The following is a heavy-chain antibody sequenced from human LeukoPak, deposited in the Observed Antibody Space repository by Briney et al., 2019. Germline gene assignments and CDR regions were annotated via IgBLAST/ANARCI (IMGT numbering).Heavy chain of an antibody. CDR3: ARNSVAGSNWFDP. D-gene: IGHD6-19*01. CDR2: INTNTGNP. CDR1: GYTFTIYA. Sequence: ASVKVSFTASGYTFTIYAMNWVRQAPGQGLEWMGWINTNTGNPTYAQGFTGRFVFSLDTSVSTAYPQICSLKAEDTAVYYCARNSVAGSNWFDPWGQGTLVTVSS. V-gene: IGHV7-4-1*01. J-gene: IGHJ5*02.